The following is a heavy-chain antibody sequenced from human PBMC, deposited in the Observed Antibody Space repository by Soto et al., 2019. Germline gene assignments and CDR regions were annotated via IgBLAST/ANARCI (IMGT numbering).Heavy chain of an antibody. J-gene: IGHJ5*02. Sequence: GESLKISCKGSGYSFTSYWISWVRQMPGKGLEWMGRIDPSDSYTNYSPSFQGHVPISADKSISTAYLQGSSLKASDTAMYYCARQSIAAAGAFDPWGQGTLVTVSS. V-gene: IGHV5-10-1*01. CDR3: ARQSIAAAGAFDP. D-gene: IGHD6-13*01. CDR1: GYSFTSYW. CDR2: IDPSDSYT.